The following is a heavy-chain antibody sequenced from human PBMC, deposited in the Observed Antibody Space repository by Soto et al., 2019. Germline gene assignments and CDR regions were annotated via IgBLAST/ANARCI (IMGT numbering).Heavy chain of an antibody. CDR2: INAGNGNT. D-gene: IGHD4-17*01. CDR3: AVKPVTTWDYYYYGMDV. CDR1: GYTFTSYA. Sequence: SVKVSGEASGYTFTSYAMHCGRQAPGQRLEWMGWINAGNGNTKYAQKFQVRVTITRDTSASTAYMELSSLRSEDTAVYYCAVKPVTTWDYYYYGMDVSGQGTTVTVSS. J-gene: IGHJ6*02. V-gene: IGHV1-3*01.